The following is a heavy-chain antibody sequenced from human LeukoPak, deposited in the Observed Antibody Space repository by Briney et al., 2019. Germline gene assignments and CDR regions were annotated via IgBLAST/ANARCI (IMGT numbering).Heavy chain of an antibody. CDR3: AKFSIYYDSSGDY. CDR1: GFTFSSYA. V-gene: IGHV3-23*01. J-gene: IGHJ4*02. Sequence: PGGSLRLSCAASGFTFSSYAMSWVRQAPGKGLEWVSAISGSGGSTYYADSVEGRFTISRDNSKNTLYLQMNSLRTEDTAVYYCAKFSIYYDSSGDYWGQGTLVTVSS. CDR2: ISGSGGST. D-gene: IGHD3-22*01.